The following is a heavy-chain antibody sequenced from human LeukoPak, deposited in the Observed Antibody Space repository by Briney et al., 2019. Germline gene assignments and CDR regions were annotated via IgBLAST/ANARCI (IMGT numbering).Heavy chain of an antibody. J-gene: IGHJ4*02. D-gene: IGHD6-13*01. CDR3: ARERTYSSSWYIRGRIDY. V-gene: IGHV4-34*01. CDR1: GFGVSVYF. CDR2: INHSGST. Sequence: PGGSLRLSCAVSGFGVSVYFMTWVRQAPGKGLEWIGEINHSGSTNYNPSLKSRVTISVDTSKNQFSLKLSSVTAADTAVYYCARERTYSSSWYIRGRIDYWGQGTLVTVSS.